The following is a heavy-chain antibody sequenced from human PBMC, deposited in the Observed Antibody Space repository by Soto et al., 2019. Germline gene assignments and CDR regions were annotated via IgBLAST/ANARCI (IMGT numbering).Heavy chain of an antibody. D-gene: IGHD5-18*01. V-gene: IGHV4-4*02. Sequence: SETLSLTCAVSGGSISSSNWWSWVRQPPGKGLEWIGEIYHSGSTNYNPSLKSRVTISVDKSKNQFSLKLSSVTAADTAVYYCARARGYSYGYNWFDPWGQGPLVTVSS. CDR2: IYHSGST. CDR3: ARARGYSYGYNWFDP. CDR1: GGSISSSNW. J-gene: IGHJ5*02.